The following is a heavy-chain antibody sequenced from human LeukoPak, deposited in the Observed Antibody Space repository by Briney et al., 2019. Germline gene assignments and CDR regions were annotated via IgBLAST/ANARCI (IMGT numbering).Heavy chain of an antibody. CDR2: IYYSGST. CDR1: GGSISSYY. D-gene: IGHD2-15*01. CDR3: ARHETCAGGPCSTGRWFDP. J-gene: IGHJ5*02. V-gene: IGHV4-59*08. Sequence: SETPSLTCTVTGGSISSYYWSWIRQPPGKGLEWIGDIYYSGSTNYNPSLKSRVTVSVDTSKNQFSLKLSSVTAADTAIYYCARHETCAGGPCSTGRWFDPWGQGTLVTVSS.